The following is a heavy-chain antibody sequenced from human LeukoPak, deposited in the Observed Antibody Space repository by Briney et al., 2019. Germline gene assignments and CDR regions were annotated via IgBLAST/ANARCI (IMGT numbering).Heavy chain of an antibody. Sequence: GGSLRLSCAASGFTFSNAWMSWVRQAPGKGLEWVGRIKSKTDGGTTDYAAPVKGRFTISRDDSKNTLYLQMNSLKTEDTAVYYCTTDFTMVRGVIEYWGQGTLVTVS. CDR1: GFTFSNAW. CDR3: TTDFTMVRGVIEY. D-gene: IGHD3-10*01. J-gene: IGHJ4*02. V-gene: IGHV3-15*01. CDR2: IKSKTDGGTT.